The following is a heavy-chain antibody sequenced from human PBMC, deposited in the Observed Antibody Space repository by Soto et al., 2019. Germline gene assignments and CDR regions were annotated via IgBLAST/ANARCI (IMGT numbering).Heavy chain of an antibody. D-gene: IGHD1-1*01. Sequence: QVQLVQAGAEVKKPGSSVRVSCKASGGTFRTDAFSWVRQDPGQGLEWMGGLIPMLRTANYTQKFQDRVTIAAEDSTSTAYTELSGLSFEDTAAYYWPRARFLVCGSRYNLYFFDYWGQGTLVTVSS. CDR3: PRARFLVCGSRYNLYFFDY. CDR2: LIPMLRTA. J-gene: IGHJ4*02. V-gene: IGHV1-69*01. CDR1: GGTFRTDA.